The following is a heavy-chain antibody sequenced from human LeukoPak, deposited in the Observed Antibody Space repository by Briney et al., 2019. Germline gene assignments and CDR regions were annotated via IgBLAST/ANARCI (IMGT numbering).Heavy chain of an antibody. CDR2: IGGIGAST. CDR3: AKAAYGDYVNWFDP. CDR1: GFTFSSHA. D-gene: IGHD4-17*01. Sequence: GGSLRLSCAASGFTFSSHAMNWVRQTPGKGLEWVSSIGGIGASTYYADSVKGRFTISRDNSKNTLYLQMNSLRAEDTALYYCAKAAYGDYVNWFDPWGQGILVTVSS. V-gene: IGHV3-23*01. J-gene: IGHJ5*02.